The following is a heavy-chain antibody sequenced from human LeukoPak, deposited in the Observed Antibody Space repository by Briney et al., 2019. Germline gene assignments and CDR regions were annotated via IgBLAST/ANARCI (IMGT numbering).Heavy chain of an antibody. Sequence: SETLSLTCTVSGGSISSGYWTWIRQPPGKGLEWIGYIYHSGSTKYNPSLKSRVTISVATSKNQFSLNLRSVAATDTAVYYCAKKGRTYTDYGGYYDYMDVWGKGTTVTVS. J-gene: IGHJ6*03. CDR1: GGSISSGY. CDR2: IYHSGST. D-gene: IGHD4-17*01. V-gene: IGHV4-59*08. CDR3: AKKGRTYTDYGGYYDYMDV.